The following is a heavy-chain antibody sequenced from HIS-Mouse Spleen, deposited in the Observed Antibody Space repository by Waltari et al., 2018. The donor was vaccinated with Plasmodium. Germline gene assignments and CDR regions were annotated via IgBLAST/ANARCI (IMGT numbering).Heavy chain of an antibody. CDR3: ARGRWNHAFDI. Sequence: EVQLVESGGGLVQTGGSLRLSCAASGFPLSSYDFHWVRQATGKGLEWVSSIGTAGDKYYPGSVKCRFTISRENAKNSLYLQMNSLRAGYTAVYYCARGRWNHAFDIWGQGTMVTVSS. V-gene: IGHV3-13*01. CDR1: GFPLSSYD. CDR2: IGTAGDK. D-gene: IGHD1-1*01. J-gene: IGHJ3*02.